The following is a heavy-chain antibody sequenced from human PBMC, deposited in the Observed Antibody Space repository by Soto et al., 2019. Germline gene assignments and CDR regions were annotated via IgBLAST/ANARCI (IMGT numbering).Heavy chain of an antibody. CDR3: ARDGYYDSSGYYYPGSFQH. V-gene: IGHV3-21*01. Sequence: LRLSCAASGFTFSSYSMNWVRQAPGKGLEWVSSISSSSSCIYYADSVKGRFTISRDNAKNSLYLQMNSLRAEDTAVYYCARDGYYDSSGYYYPGSFQHWGQGTLVTVSS. D-gene: IGHD3-22*01. J-gene: IGHJ1*01. CDR1: GFTFSSYS. CDR2: ISSSSSCI.